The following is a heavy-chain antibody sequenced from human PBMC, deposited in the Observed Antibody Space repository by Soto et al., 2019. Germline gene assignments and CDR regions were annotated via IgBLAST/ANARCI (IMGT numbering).Heavy chain of an antibody. D-gene: IGHD2-15*01. CDR2: IIPIFGTA. J-gene: IGHJ6*02. V-gene: IGHV1-69*01. Sequence: QVQLVQSGAEVKKPGSSVKVSCKASGGTFSSYAISWVRQAPGQGLDWMGGIIPIFGTANYAQKFQGRVTITADESTSTAYMELSSLRSEDTAVYYCARFRYCSGGSCYSPIYYYYGMDVWGQGTTVTVSS. CDR1: GGTFSSYA. CDR3: ARFRYCSGGSCYSPIYYYYGMDV.